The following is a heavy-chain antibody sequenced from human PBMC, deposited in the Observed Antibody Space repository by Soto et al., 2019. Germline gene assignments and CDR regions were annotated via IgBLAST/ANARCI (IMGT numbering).Heavy chain of an antibody. J-gene: IGHJ5*02. V-gene: IGHV1-58*01. D-gene: IGHD1-1*01. CDR3: AASLGWNRGQNWFDP. Sequence: SVKVSCKASGITFISSAVQWVRQARGQRLEWIGWIALGSGSTNYAQKFQERVTITRDMSTNTAYMELSSLRSEDTAVYYCAASLGWNRGQNWFDPWGQGTLVTVSS. CDR2: IALGSGST. CDR1: GITFISSA.